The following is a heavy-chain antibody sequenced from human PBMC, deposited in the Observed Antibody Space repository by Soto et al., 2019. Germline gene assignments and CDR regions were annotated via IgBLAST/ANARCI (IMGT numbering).Heavy chain of an antibody. Sequence: ASVKVSCKASGYTFTSYDINWVRQATGQGLEWMGWMNPNSGNTGYAQKFQGRVTMTRNTSISTAYMELSSLRSEDTAVYYCARGFWYCSSTSCSAAYYYYYMDVWGKGTTVTVSS. J-gene: IGHJ6*03. CDR1: GYTFTSYD. D-gene: IGHD2-2*01. V-gene: IGHV1-8*01. CDR3: ARGFWYCSSTSCSAAYYYYYMDV. CDR2: MNPNSGNT.